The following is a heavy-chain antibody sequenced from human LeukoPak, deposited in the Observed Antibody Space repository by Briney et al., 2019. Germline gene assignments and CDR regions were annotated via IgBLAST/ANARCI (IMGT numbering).Heavy chain of an antibody. D-gene: IGHD3-16*01. J-gene: IGHJ4*02. V-gene: IGHV3-74*01. CDR3: ARDSLGIELDY. CDR1: GFTFSSYA. Sequence: GGSLRLSCAASGFTFSSYAMSWVRQAPGKGLVWVSRINSDGSSTSYADSVKGRFTISRDNAKNTLYLQMNSLRAEDTAVYYCARDSLGIELDYWGQGTLVTVSS. CDR2: INSDGSST.